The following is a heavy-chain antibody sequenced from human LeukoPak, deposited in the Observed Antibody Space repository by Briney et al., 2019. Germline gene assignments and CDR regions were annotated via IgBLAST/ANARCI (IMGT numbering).Heavy chain of an antibody. CDR3: VGDPRNSGWAFAY. CDR2: IWSDGNNR. D-gene: IGHD6-19*01. CDR1: GFTFTTYG. V-gene: IGHV3-33*01. Sequence: GGSLRLSCAASGFTFTTYGMHWVRQAPGKGLEWVAFIWSDGNNRYYADSVRGRFSISRDNSKNTLYLEMNSLGAEDTGIYYCVGDPRNSGWAFAYWGQGILVTVSS. J-gene: IGHJ4*02.